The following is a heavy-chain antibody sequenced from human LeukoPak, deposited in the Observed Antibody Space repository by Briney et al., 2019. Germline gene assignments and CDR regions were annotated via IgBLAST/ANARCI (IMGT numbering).Heavy chain of an antibody. J-gene: IGHJ2*01. CDR1: GGSISSSSYY. CDR3: AKAYASSWHNWYFDL. CDR2: IYYSGST. Sequence: QPSETLSLTCTVSGGSISSSSYYWGWIRQPPGKGLEWIGSIYYSGSTYYNPSLKSRVTISLDTSENQFSLKLSSVTAADTAVYYCAKAYASSWHNWYFDLWGRGTLVTVSS. D-gene: IGHD6-13*01. V-gene: IGHV4-39*07.